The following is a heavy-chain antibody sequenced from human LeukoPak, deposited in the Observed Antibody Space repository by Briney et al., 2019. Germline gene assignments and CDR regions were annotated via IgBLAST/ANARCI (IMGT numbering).Heavy chain of an antibody. J-gene: IGHJ4*02. D-gene: IGHD6-19*01. Sequence: KASETLSLTCTVSGGSISSYYWSWIRQPPGKGLEWIGYIYYSGSTNYNPSLKSRVTISVDTSKNQFSLKLSSVTAADTAVYYCAGDRAGIDYWGQGTLVTVSS. V-gene: IGHV4-59*01. CDR2: IYYSGST. CDR1: GGSISSYY. CDR3: AGDRAGIDY.